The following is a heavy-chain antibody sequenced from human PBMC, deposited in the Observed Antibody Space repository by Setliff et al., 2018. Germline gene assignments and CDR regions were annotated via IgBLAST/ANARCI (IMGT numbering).Heavy chain of an antibody. J-gene: IGHJ4*02. Sequence: SETLFLTCTVSGASVSGNSYYWGWIRQPPGKGLGWIGSMYYGGGGSTYYNASLKSRVTISVDTSKNQFSLKLNSVTAADTAVYYCARAPRYFDPTGSYFDYWGQGTLVTVSS. D-gene: IGHD3-9*01. CDR1: GASVSGNSYY. CDR2: MYYGGGGST. V-gene: IGHV4-39*07. CDR3: ARAPRYFDPTGSYFDY.